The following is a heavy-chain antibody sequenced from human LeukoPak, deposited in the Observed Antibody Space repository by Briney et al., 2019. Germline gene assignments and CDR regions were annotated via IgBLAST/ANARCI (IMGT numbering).Heavy chain of an antibody. V-gene: IGHV3-43*02. CDR3: ARVGRYGVDY. CDR2: ISGDGGRT. CDR1: GFTFDDYA. Sequence: GGSLRLSCAASGFTFDDYAMHWVRQAPGKGLEWVSLISGDGGRTHYADSVKGRFTISRDNAKNSLYLQMNSLRVEDTAVYYCARVGRYGVDYWGQGTLVTVSS. D-gene: IGHD5-18*01. J-gene: IGHJ4*02.